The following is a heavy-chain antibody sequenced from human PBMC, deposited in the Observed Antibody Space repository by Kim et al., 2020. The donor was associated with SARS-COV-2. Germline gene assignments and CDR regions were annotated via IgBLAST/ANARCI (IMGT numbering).Heavy chain of an antibody. CDR3: ARAPAAAGVCYGMDV. J-gene: IGHJ6*02. Sequence: GGSLRLSCAASGFTFSSYSMNWVRQAPGKGLEWVSSISSSSSYIYYADSVKGRFTISRDNAKNSLYLQMNSLRAEDTAVYYCARAPAAAGVCYGMDVWGQGTTVTVSS. CDR1: GFTFSSYS. V-gene: IGHV3-21*01. CDR2: ISSSSSYI. D-gene: IGHD6-13*01.